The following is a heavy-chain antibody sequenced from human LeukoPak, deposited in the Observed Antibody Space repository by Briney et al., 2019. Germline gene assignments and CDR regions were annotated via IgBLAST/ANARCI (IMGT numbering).Heavy chain of an antibody. J-gene: IGHJ5*02. D-gene: IGHD1-1*01. CDR3: AREDNPLWFDP. CDR2: ISYDGSIR. V-gene: IGHV3-30-3*01. Sequence: GGSLRLSCAASEFSFNNFAMYWVRQAPGRGLEWLAVISYDGSIRYYADSVKGRFTISRDNSNNTLHLQMNSLRAEDTALYYCAREDNPLWFDPWGQGTLVTVSS. CDR1: EFSFNNFA.